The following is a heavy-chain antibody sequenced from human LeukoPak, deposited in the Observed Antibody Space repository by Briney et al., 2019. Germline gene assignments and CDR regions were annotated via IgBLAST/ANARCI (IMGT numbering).Heavy chain of an antibody. CDR3: AREIRVLLWFGELPNWFDP. J-gene: IGHJ5*02. Sequence: LETLSLTCTVSGGSISSSSYYWGWIRQPPGKGLEWIGSIYYSGSTYYNPSLKSRVTISVDTSKNQFSLKLSSVTAADTAVYYCAREIRVLLWFGELPNWFDPWGQGTLVTVSS. V-gene: IGHV4-39*07. D-gene: IGHD3-10*01. CDR2: IYYSGST. CDR1: GGSISSSSYY.